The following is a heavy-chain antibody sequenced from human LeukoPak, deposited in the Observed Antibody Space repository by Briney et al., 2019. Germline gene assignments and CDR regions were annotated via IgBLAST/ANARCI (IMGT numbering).Heavy chain of an antibody. CDR1: GGSISSSSYY. V-gene: IGHV4-39*07. Sequence: PSETLSLTCTVSGGSISSSSYYWGWIRQPPGKGLEWIGSIYYSGSTYYNPSLKSRVTMSVDTSKNQFSLKLSSVTAADTAVYYCARERTSCKGCMDVWGKGTTVTVSS. CDR2: IYYSGST. J-gene: IGHJ6*03. CDR3: ARERTSCKGCMDV. D-gene: IGHD2-2*01.